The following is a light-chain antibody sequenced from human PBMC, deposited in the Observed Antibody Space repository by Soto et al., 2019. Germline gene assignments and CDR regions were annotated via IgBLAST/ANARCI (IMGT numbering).Light chain of an antibody. CDR2: DAS. J-gene: IGKJ4*01. CDR3: QQRSNWLT. Sequence: EIVFTQSPTTLSFSPGEKATLPCRASQSVSSYLAWYQQKPGQAPRLLTYDASNRATGIPARFSGSGSGTDFTLTISSLEPEDFAVYYCQQRSNWLTFGGGTKVDIK. V-gene: IGKV3-11*01. CDR1: QSVSSY.